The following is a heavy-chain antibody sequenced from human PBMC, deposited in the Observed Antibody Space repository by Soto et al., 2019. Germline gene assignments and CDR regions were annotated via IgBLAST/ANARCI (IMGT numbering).Heavy chain of an antibody. D-gene: IGHD1-1*01. CDR2: ISYDGSNK. V-gene: IGHV3-30*18. Sequence: PGGSLRLSCAASGFTFSSYGMHWVRQAPGKGLEWVAVISYDGSNKYYADSVKGRFTISRDNSKSTLYLQMNSLRAEDTAVYYCAKDKGRGTWRDAFDIWGQGTMVTVSS. CDR1: GFTFSSYG. CDR3: AKDKGRGTWRDAFDI. J-gene: IGHJ3*02.